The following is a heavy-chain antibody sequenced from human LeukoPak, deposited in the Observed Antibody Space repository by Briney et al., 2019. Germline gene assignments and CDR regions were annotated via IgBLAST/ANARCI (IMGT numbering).Heavy chain of an antibody. J-gene: IGHJ3*02. Sequence: LGGSLRLSCTASGFTFGDYAMSWFRQAPGKGLEWVGFIRSKAYGGTTEYAASVKGRFTISRDDSKSIAYLQMNSLKTEDTAVYYCTRERSGLLWFGELYRDAFDIWGQGTMVTVSS. CDR2: IRSKAYGGTT. V-gene: IGHV3-49*03. CDR1: GFTFGDYA. D-gene: IGHD3-10*01. CDR3: TRERSGLLWFGELYRDAFDI.